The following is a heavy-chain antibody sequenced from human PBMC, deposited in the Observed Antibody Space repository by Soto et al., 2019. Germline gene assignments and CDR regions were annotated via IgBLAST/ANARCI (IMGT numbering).Heavy chain of an antibody. CDR3: VRPLPSGRNYGMDV. D-gene: IGHD3-10*01. J-gene: IGHJ6*02. CDR1: GLGVRNNY. Sequence: GGSMRLSCTAYGLGVRNNYMSWVRQAPGMGLEWVSVIYNDGTTYYADSVKGRFTLSRDTSKNTLSLQMDSLRAEDTAVYYCVRPLPSGRNYGMDVWGQGTTVTVSS. V-gene: IGHV3-53*01. CDR2: IYNDGTT.